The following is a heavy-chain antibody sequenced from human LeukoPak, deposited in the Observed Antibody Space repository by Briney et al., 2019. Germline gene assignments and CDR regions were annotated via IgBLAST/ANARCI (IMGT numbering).Heavy chain of an antibody. J-gene: IGHJ4*02. Sequence: ASVKVSCKASGYTFTSYGISWVRQAPGQGLEWMGWISAYNGNTNYAQKLQGRVTMTTDTSTSTAYMELRSLRSDDTAMYYCARDLYSGSYNAPDYWGQGTLVTVSS. CDR2: ISAYNGNT. D-gene: IGHD1-26*01. CDR3: ARDLYSGSYNAPDY. V-gene: IGHV1-18*01. CDR1: GYTFTSYG.